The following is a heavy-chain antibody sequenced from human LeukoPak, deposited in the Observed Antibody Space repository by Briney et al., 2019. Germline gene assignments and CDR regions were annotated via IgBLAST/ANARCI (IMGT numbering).Heavy chain of an antibody. D-gene: IGHD4-17*01. CDR2: IYYSGST. V-gene: IGHV4-59*01. CDR1: GGAISSYY. CDR3: ARDRYGDYVPYYYGMDV. Sequence: SETFSLTCTVSGGAISSYYWSWIRQPPGKGLEWIGYIYYSGSTNYNPSLKSRVTISVDTSKNQFSLKLSSVTAADTAVYYCARDRYGDYVPYYYGMDVWGQGTTVSVSS. J-gene: IGHJ6*02.